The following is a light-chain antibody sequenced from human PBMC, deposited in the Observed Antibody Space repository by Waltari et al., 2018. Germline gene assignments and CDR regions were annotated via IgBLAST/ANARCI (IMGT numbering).Light chain of an antibody. CDR1: TGHSAYA. V-gene: IGLV4-69*01. J-gene: IGLJ2*01. CDR3: QTWDTATHVV. CDR2: VNSGVSH. Sequence: VLTQSPSPSASLGASVKLTCPLSTGHSAYAIAWPQQQPEKGPRYLMKVNSGVSHIKGDVIPDRFSGSSSGAERYLTISSLQSEDEADYYCQTWDTATHVVFGGGTKLTVL.